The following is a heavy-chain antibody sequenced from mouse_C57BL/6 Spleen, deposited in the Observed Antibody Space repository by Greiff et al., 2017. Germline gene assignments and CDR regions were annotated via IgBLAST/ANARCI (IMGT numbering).Heavy chain of an antibody. V-gene: IGHV1-9*01. D-gene: IGHD2-5*01. Sequence: VKLQESGAELMKPGASVKLSCKATGYTFTGYWIEWVKQSPGHGLEWIGEILPGSGSTTYNEKFKGKATFTADTTSNTAYMQLSSLTTEDSAIYYCTRKISDYSKNWYFDVWGTGTTVTVSS. CDR3: TRKISDYSKNWYFDV. CDR1: GYTFTGYW. CDR2: ILPGSGST. J-gene: IGHJ1*03.